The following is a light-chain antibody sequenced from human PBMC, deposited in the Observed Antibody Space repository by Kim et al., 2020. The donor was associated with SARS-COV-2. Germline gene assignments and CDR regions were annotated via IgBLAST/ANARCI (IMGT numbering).Light chain of an antibody. CDR3: QQYSTYSWT. Sequence: PSIGDRVTITCRASQSISGWLALFQKKPGKAPKLLIYQSSTLESGVPSRFSGSGSGTEFTLTISSLQPDDFATYYCQQYSTYSWTFGQGTKVDIK. CDR1: QSISGW. V-gene: IGKV1-5*03. J-gene: IGKJ1*01. CDR2: QSS.